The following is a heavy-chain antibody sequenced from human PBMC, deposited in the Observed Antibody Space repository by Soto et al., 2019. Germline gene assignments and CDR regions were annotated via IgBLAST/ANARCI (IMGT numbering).Heavy chain of an antibody. V-gene: IGHV3-33*01. CDR1: GFTFSSYG. CDR3: ARIDVECYDY. D-gene: IGHD3-3*01. J-gene: IGHJ4*01. CDR2: IWYDGSKD. Sequence: GGSLRLSCEASGFTFSSYGMHWVRQAPGKGLEWVALIWYDGSKDYYADSVKGRFTISRDNSENTLYLQMNSLRVEDTAVYYCARIDVECYDYWGPGTLVTVS.